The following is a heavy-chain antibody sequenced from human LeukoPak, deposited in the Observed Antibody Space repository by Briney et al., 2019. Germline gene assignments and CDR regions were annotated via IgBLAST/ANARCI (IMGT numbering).Heavy chain of an antibody. D-gene: IGHD1-26*01. CDR3: ARDAVGATTEY. CDR2: IYSGGST. V-gene: IGHV3-66*01. CDR1: GFTVSGNY. J-gene: IGHJ4*02. Sequence: GGSLRLSCASSGFTVSGNYMSWVRQAPGKGLEWVSVIYSGGSTYYADSVKGRFTISGDNPTNTLYLQMNSLRAEDTAVYYCARDAVGATTEYWGQGTLVTVSS.